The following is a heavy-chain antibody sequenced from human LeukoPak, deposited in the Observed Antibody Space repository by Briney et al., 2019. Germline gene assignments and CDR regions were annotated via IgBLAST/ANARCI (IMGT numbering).Heavy chain of an antibody. Sequence: GGSLRLSCAASGFTFSDYYMSWIRQAPGKGLEWVSYISSSGSTIYYADSVKGRFTISRDNAKNTLYLQMNSLRAEDTAVYYCAKDLGPLGDESYYYYGMDAWGQGTTVTVSS. CDR2: ISSSGSTI. V-gene: IGHV3-11*04. J-gene: IGHJ6*02. CDR1: GFTFSDYY. D-gene: IGHD3-16*01. CDR3: AKDLGPLGDESYYYYGMDA.